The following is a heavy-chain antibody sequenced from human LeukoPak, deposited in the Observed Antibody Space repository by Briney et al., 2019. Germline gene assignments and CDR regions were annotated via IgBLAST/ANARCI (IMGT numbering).Heavy chain of an antibody. D-gene: IGHD1-26*01. CDR2: ISGSGGST. CDR1: GFTFSSYA. CDR3: AKDGGTGVGATEYYFDY. V-gene: IGHV3-23*01. Sequence: PGGPLRLSCAASGFTFSSYAMSWVRQAPGKGLEWVSAISGSGGSTYYADSVKGRFTISRDNSKNTLYLQMNSLRAEDTAVYYCAKDGGTGVGATEYYFDYWGQGTLVTVSS. J-gene: IGHJ4*02.